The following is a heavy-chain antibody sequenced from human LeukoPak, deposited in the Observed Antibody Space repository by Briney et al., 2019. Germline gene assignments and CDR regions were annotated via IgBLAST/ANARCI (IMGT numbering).Heavy chain of an antibody. J-gene: IGHJ4*02. CDR3: ARRSIVDTAIVTNDY. Sequence: SDTLSLTCTVSGGSISSSSYHWGWIRQPPGEGLEWLGSIYYSRSTYYNPSLKSRVTISVDTSKNQFTLKLSSVTAADTAVYYYARRSIVDTAIVTNDYWGQGTLVTVSS. V-gene: IGHV4-39*01. CDR1: GGSISSSSYH. D-gene: IGHD5-18*01. CDR2: IYYSRST.